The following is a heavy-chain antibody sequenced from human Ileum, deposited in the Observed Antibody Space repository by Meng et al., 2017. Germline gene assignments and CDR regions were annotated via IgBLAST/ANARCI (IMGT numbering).Heavy chain of an antibody. CDR1: GFSVSNEF. CDR3: TRGEDH. J-gene: IGHJ4*02. Sequence: EVQVVESGGGLVQPGGSLRLSCAASGFSVSNEFMSWVRQAQGKGLGWVSVIYSGGGTDYADSVKGRFTTSRDSSKNTMYLQMNNLRADDTAMYYCTRGEDHWGQGTLVTVSS. V-gene: IGHV3-66*01. CDR2: IYSGGGT.